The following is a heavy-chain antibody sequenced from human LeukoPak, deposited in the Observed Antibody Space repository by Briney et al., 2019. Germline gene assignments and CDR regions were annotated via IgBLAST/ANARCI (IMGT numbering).Heavy chain of an antibody. CDR3: ARDPGSGYEEHFDY. J-gene: IGHJ4*02. CDR2: ISSSGSTM. Sequence: PGGSLRLSCAASGFIFSDYYMSWIRQAPGKGLEWVSYISSSGSTMYYTDSVKGRFTISRDDAKDSLYLQMNSLRAEDTAVYYCARDPGSGYEEHFDYWGQGTLVTVSS. V-gene: IGHV3-11*01. D-gene: IGHD5-12*01. CDR1: GFIFSDYY.